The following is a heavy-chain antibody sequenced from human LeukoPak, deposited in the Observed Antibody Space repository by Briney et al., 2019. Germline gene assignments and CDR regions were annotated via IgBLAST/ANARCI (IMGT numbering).Heavy chain of an antibody. J-gene: IGHJ4*02. CDR2: IYYSGST. Sequence: PSETLSLTCTVSGGSISSYYWSWIRQPPGKGLEWIGYIYYSGSTNYNPSLKSRVTISVDTSKNQFSLKLSSVTAADTAVYYCAVTEYRSSPVFDYWGQGTLVTVSS. CDR1: GGSISSYY. V-gene: IGHV4-59*01. CDR3: AVTEYRSSPVFDY. D-gene: IGHD6-6*01.